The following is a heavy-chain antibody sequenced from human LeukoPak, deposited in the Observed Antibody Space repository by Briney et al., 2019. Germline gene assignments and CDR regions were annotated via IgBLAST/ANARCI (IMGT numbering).Heavy chain of an antibody. CDR1: GYTFTSYG. V-gene: IGHV1-18*01. CDR2: ISAYNGNT. CDR3: ARGPPVATITYFDY. J-gene: IGHJ4*02. Sequence: ASVKVSCKASGYTFTSYGISWVRQAPGQGLEWMGWISAYNGNTNYAQKLQDRVTMTTDTSTSTAYMELRSLRSDDTAVYYCARGPPVATITYFDYWGQGTLVTVSS. D-gene: IGHD5-12*01.